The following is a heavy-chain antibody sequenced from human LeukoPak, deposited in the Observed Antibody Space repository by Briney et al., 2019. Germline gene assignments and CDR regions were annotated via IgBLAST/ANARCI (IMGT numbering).Heavy chain of an antibody. V-gene: IGHV3-9*01. J-gene: IGHJ4*02. Sequence: GRSLRLSCAASGFTFDDYAMHWVRQAPGKGLEWASGISWNSGSIGYADSVKGRFTISRDNAKNSLYLQMNSLRAEDTALYYCAKDHLRIVGANRFDYWGQGTLVTVSS. D-gene: IGHD1-26*01. CDR2: ISWNSGSI. CDR1: GFTFDDYA. CDR3: AKDHLRIVGANRFDY.